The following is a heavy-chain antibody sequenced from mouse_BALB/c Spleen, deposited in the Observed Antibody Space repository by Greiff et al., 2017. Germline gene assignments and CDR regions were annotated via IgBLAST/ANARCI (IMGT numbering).Heavy chain of an antibody. V-gene: IGHV2-2*02. D-gene: IGHD2-3*01. CDR2: IWSGGST. Sequence: QVQLQQSGPGLVQPSQSLSITCTVSGFSLTSYGVHWVRQSPGKGLEWLGVIWSGGSTDYHAAFISRLSISKDNSKSQVFFKMNSLQATDTAIYYYASPSLDDGPAWFAYWGQGTLVTVSA. J-gene: IGHJ3*01. CDR1: GFSLTSYG. CDR3: ASPSLDDGPAWFAY.